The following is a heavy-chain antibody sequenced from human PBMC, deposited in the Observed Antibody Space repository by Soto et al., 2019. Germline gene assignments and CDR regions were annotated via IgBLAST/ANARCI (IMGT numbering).Heavy chain of an antibody. CDR2: TYYRSNWRH. Sequence: PSQTLSLTCAISGDSVSSNTAAWNWIRSSPSRGLEWPGRTYYRSNWRHDYAVSVKSRITVNPDTSKNHFSLQLNSVTPDDTAVYYCERGVAGSGFDLWGQGTLVTVSS. CDR1: GDSVSSNTAA. V-gene: IGHV6-1*01. CDR3: ERGVAGSGFDL. D-gene: IGHD6-19*01. J-gene: IGHJ4*02.